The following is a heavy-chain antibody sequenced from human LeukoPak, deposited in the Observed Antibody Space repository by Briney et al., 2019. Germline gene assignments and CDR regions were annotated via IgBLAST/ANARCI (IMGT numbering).Heavy chain of an antibody. J-gene: IGHJ4*02. Sequence: GVSLRLFCGASGFTFSSYSVNWVRQSPGKGLEWVSSISSSSSYIYYADSVKGRFNISRDNAKNSLYLQMNSLRAEDTAVYYCARDRYDILTGYSYFDYWGQGTLVTASS. CDR2: ISSSSSYI. D-gene: IGHD3-9*01. V-gene: IGHV3-21*01. CDR3: ARDRYDILTGYSYFDY. CDR1: GFTFSSYS.